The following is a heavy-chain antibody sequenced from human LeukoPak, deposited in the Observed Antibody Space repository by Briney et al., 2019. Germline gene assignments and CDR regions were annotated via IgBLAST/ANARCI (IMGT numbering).Heavy chain of an antibody. CDR3: ARDPIPIVFDY. CDR1: GFTFSGSA. D-gene: IGHD3-9*01. V-gene: IGHV3-7*01. CDR2: INQDGSEK. Sequence: GGSLRLSCAASGFTFSGSAMHWVRQASGKGLEWVAHINQDGSEKYYVDSVKGRFTISRDNAKNSLYLQMNSLRGEDTAVYYCARDPIPIVFDYWGQGTLVTVSS. J-gene: IGHJ4*02.